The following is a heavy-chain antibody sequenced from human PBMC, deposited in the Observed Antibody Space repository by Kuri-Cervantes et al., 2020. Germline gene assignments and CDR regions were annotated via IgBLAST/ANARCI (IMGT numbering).Heavy chain of an antibody. D-gene: IGHD5-24*01. CDR3: AKEDSRDGYNSSFDY. V-gene: IGHV3-7*01. CDR2: IKQDGSEK. Sequence: GESLKISCAASGFTFSSYWMSWVRQAPGKGLEWVANIKQDGSEKYYVDSVKGRFTISRDNSKNTLYLQMNSLRAEDTAVYYCAKEDSRDGYNSSFDYWGQGTLVTVSS. J-gene: IGHJ4*02. CDR1: GFTFSSYW.